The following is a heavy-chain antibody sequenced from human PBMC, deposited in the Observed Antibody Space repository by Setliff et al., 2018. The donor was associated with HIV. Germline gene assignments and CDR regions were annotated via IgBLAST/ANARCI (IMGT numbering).Heavy chain of an antibody. D-gene: IGHD1-26*01. J-gene: IGHJ4*02. V-gene: IGHV4-39*01. Sequence: SETLSLTCTVSGDSVSNVGYYWGWIRQSPGKGLEWIGSIYYSGSTSYNPSLKSRVTISVHTSKNQFSLRLTSVTAADTAVYYCVRIWDIVGDPSDYWGLGNMVTVSS. CDR2: IYYSGST. CDR1: GDSVSNVGYY. CDR3: VRIWDIVGDPSDY.